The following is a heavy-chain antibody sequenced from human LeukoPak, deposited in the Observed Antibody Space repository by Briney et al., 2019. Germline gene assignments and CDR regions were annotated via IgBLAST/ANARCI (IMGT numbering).Heavy chain of an antibody. D-gene: IGHD3-22*01. CDR3: ARERYYDSSGHAFDI. Sequence: GGSLRLSCAASGFTFSSYGMHWVRQAPGKGLEWVAVIWYDGSNKYYADSVKGRFTISRDNSKNTLYLQMNSLRAEDTAVYYCARERYYDSSGHAFDIWGQGTMVTVSS. CDR1: GFTFSSYG. V-gene: IGHV3-33*01. J-gene: IGHJ3*02. CDR2: IWYDGSNK.